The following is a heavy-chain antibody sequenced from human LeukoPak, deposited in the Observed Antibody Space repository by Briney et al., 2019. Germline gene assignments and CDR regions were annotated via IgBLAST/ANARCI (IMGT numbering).Heavy chain of an antibody. Sequence: GGSLRLSCAASGXTFSSYTMNWVRQAPGKGLEWVSSISSDSNYIYYADSVKGRFTISRDNAWNSLYLQMNSLRAEDTAVYYCARKENILTGYYDHWGQGTLVTVSP. V-gene: IGHV3-21*01. D-gene: IGHD3-9*01. CDR1: GXTFSSYT. J-gene: IGHJ5*02. CDR2: ISSDSNYI. CDR3: ARKENILTGYYDH.